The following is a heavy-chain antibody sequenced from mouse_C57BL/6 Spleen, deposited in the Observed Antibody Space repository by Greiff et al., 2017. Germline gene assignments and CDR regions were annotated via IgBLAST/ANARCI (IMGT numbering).Heavy chain of an antibody. V-gene: IGHV2-5*01. D-gene: IGHD2-1*01. J-gene: IGHJ1*03. CDR1: GFSLTRYG. CDR3: AKSTMVTSWYFDV. CDR2: IWRGGST. Sequence: QVQLKESGPGLVQPSQSLSITCTVSGFSLTRYGVHWVRQSPGKGLEWLGVIWRGGSTDYNAAFMSRLSITKDNSKSQVFFKMNSLQADDTAIYYCAKSTMVTSWYFDVWGTGTTVTVSS.